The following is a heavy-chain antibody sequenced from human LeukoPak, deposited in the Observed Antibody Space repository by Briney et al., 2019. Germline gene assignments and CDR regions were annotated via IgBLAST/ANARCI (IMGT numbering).Heavy chain of an antibody. V-gene: IGHV3-21*01. CDR3: ASRTDY. Sequence: GGCLRLSCAASGFSFSSYPMNWVRQAPGEGLEWVSSISSSSSYIYYSDSVQGRFTISRDNAKNSLFLQMNSLRAEDTAVYYCASRTDYWGQGVLVTVSS. J-gene: IGHJ4*02. CDR1: GFSFSSYP. CDR2: ISSSSSYI.